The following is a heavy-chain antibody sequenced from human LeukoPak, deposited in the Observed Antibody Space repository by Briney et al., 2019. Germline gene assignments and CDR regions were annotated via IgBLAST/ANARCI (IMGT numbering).Heavy chain of an antibody. D-gene: IGHD2-21*02. CDR3: ATDRDNSDWQKRFDS. CDR2: INQDASEI. J-gene: IGHJ4*02. Sequence: PGGSLRLPCAASGFTFSTYWMNWYRQAPGKGLEWVGNINQDASEINYVDSVRGRFTISRDNAKNSLYLQMNSLRAEDTAVYYCATDRDNSDWQKRFDSWGQGTLVTVTP. V-gene: IGHV3-7*01. CDR1: GFTFSTYW.